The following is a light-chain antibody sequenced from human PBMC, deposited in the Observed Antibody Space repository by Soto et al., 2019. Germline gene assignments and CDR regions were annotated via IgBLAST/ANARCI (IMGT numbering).Light chain of an antibody. CDR1: SSDIGGYNF. CDR2: EIT. CDR3: SSYAGSNNYV. J-gene: IGLJ1*01. V-gene: IGLV2-8*01. Sequence: QSALTQPPSASGSPGQSVTISCTGTSSDIGGYNFVSWYQHHPDKAPKLMIYEITTRPSGVPARFSGSKSDNTASLTVSGLQAEDEADYYCSSYAGSNNYVFGTGTKVTVL.